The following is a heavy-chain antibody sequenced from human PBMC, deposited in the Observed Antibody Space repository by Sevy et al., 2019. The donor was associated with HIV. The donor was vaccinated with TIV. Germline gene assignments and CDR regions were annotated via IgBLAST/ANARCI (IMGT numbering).Heavy chain of an antibody. D-gene: IGHD5-18*01. J-gene: IGHJ3*01. Sequence: SETLTLTCTVSGGSISSYYWNWIRQPPGKGLEWIGYINYSGSTNYNPALKSRVTISVDTSKNQFFLKLSCVTAADTAMYYCDGRIQLWLQDAFDFWGQGTMVTVSS. V-gene: IGHV4-59*01. CDR2: INYSGST. CDR1: GGSISSYY. CDR3: DGRIQLWLQDAFDF.